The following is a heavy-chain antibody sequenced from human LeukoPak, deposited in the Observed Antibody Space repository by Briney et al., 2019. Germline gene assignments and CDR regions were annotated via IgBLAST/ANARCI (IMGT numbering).Heavy chain of an antibody. CDR3: ARDYPNLCY. D-gene: IGHD2-21*01. CDR2: INPNSGGT. CDR1: GYTFTSYA. J-gene: IGHJ4*02. Sequence: ASVKVSCKASGYTFTSYAMNWVRQAPGQGLEWMGRINPNSGGTNYAQKFQGRVTVTRDTSISTAYMELSRLTSDDTAVYYCARDYPNLCYWGQGTLVTVSS. V-gene: IGHV1-2*06.